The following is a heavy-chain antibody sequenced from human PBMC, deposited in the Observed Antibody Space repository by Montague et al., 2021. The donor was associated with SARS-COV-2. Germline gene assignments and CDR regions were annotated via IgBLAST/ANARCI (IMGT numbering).Heavy chain of an antibody. Sequence: SETLSLTCTAAGGSISSYYWSWIRQPPGKGLEWIGYINYSGSTNYNPSXXSRVTISVDTSKNQFSLNLSSVTAADTAVYYCARNLVVHYWYGMDVWGQGTTVTVSS. CDR2: INYSGST. CDR1: GGSISSYY. J-gene: IGHJ6*02. D-gene: IGHD2-15*01. CDR3: ARNLVVHYWYGMDV. V-gene: IGHV4-59*01.